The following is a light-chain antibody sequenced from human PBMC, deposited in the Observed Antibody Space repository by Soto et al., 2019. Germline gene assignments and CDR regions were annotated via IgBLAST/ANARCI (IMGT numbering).Light chain of an antibody. J-gene: IGLJ1*01. CDR3: ETWDTNTRV. CDR2: LEGSGSY. CDR1: SGHSTYI. V-gene: IGLV4-60*02. Sequence: QPVLAQSSSASASLGSSVRLTCTLSSGHSTYIIAWHQQQPGKAPRYLMNLEGSGSYNKGSGVPDRFSGSSSGADRYLTISNLQFEDEADYYCETWDTNTRVFGTGTKLTVL.